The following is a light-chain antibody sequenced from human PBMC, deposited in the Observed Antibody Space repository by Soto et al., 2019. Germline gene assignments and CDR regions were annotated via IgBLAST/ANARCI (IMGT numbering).Light chain of an antibody. CDR1: QTISSW. J-gene: IGKJ1*01. CDR3: QQYNSYPWT. V-gene: IGKV1-5*01. CDR2: DAS. Sequence: DIQMTQSPSTLSASVGDRVTITCRASQTISSWLAWYQQKPGKAPKLLIYDASGLESGVPSSFSGSGSGTEFTLTISSLQPDDFATYYCQQYNSYPWTFGQGTKVEIK.